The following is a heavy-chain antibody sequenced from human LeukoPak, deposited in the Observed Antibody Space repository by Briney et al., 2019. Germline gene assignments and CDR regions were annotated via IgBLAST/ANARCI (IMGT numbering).Heavy chain of an antibody. CDR2: INPSGGST. V-gene: IGHV1-46*01. CDR3: ARDALEGWFDP. CDR1: GYTLTSYY. J-gene: IGHJ5*02. Sequence: ASVKVSCKASGYTLTSYYMHWVRQAPGQGLEWMGIINPSGGSTSYAQKFQGRVTMTRDMSTSTVYMELSSLRSEDTAVYYCARDALEGWFDPWGQGTLVTVSS.